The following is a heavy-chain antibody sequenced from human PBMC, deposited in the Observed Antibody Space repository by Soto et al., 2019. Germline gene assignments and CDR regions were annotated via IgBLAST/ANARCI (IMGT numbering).Heavy chain of an antibody. Sequence: GGSLRLSCVASGFPFSGYSMNWVRQAPGKGLEWVSCISPSSTTIYYADSVRGRFTISRDNARNSLYLQMNSLRDEDTAIYYCARTAAGTSGHDAFDIWGQGTMVTVSS. V-gene: IGHV3-48*02. CDR3: ARTAAGTSGHDAFDI. J-gene: IGHJ3*02. D-gene: IGHD6-13*01. CDR1: GFPFSGYS. CDR2: ISPSSTTI.